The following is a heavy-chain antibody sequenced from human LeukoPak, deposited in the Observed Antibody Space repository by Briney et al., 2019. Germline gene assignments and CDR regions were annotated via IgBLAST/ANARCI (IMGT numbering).Heavy chain of an antibody. D-gene: IGHD3-9*01. J-gene: IGHJ4*02. CDR3: ARDRSLLRYFDWLFPLDY. Sequence: GAPRLSRATPGFTFCRSGMSWGRQGPGEGVEWGSGFWGSGGSTYYADSVKGRFTISRDNSKNTLYLQMNSLRAEDTAVYYCARDRSLLRYFDWLFPLDYWGQGTLVTVSS. CDR1: GFTFCRSG. V-gene: IGHV3-23*01. CDR2: FWGSGGST.